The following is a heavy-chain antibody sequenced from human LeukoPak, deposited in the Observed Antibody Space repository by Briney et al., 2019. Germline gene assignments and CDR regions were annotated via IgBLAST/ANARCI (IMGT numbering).Heavy chain of an antibody. CDR3: ARTMIVVVNSEFDI. J-gene: IGHJ3*02. CDR2: IYHSGST. V-gene: IGHV4-38-2*01. CDR1: GYSISSGYY. Sequence: PSETLSLTCAVSGYSISSGYYWGWIRQPPGKGLEWIGSIYHSGSTYYNPSLKSRVTISVDTSKNQFSLKLSSVTAADTAVYYCARTMIVVVNSEFDIWGQGTMVTVSS. D-gene: IGHD3-22*01.